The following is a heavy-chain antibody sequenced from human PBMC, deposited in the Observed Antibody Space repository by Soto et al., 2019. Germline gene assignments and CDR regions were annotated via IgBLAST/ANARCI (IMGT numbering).Heavy chain of an antibody. D-gene: IGHD2-15*01. CDR2: IYHTGTT. V-gene: IGHV4-4*02. CDR1: GASISSTYW. Sequence: PSETLSLTCFVSGASISSTYWWRWVRQTPGKRLEWIGQIYHTGTTSYNPSLKNRVTISLDKSNNQFSLRLTSMTAADTAVYYCATLPPRIVVVMTDLPTWGQGTLVTVSS. CDR3: ATLPPRIVVVMTDLPT. J-gene: IGHJ5*02.